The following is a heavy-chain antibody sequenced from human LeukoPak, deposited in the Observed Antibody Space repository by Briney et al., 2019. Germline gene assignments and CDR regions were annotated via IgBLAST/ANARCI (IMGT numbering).Heavy chain of an antibody. Sequence: PGGSLRLSCAASGFTFSSYGMSWVRQAPGKGLEWVSAISGSGGSTYYADSVKGRFTISRDNSKNTLYLQMNSLRAEDTAVYYCASTRIAAAGTGAFDIWGQGTMVTVSS. D-gene: IGHD6-13*01. CDR3: ASTRIAAAGTGAFDI. J-gene: IGHJ3*02. CDR1: GFTFSSYG. V-gene: IGHV3-23*01. CDR2: ISGSGGST.